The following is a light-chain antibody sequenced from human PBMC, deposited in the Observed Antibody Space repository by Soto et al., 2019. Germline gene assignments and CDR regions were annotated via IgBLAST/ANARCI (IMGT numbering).Light chain of an antibody. CDR1: SSDIGGYNY. J-gene: IGLJ3*02. CDR3: QSYDTGVSGVRV. CDR2: EVS. V-gene: IGLV2-14*01. Sequence: QSPLTQPASVSGSPGQSITISCTGTSSDIGGYNYVSWYQQHPGKVPKLMIYEVSNRPSGVSDRFSGSRSGNTASLTISGLQAEDESDYSCQSYDTGVSGVRVFGGGTKVTVL.